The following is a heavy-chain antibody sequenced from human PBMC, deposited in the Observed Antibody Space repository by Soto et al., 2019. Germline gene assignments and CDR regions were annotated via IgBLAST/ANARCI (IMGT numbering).Heavy chain of an antibody. CDR2: IYHSGST. J-gene: IGHJ4*02. D-gene: IGHD1-7*01. V-gene: IGHV4-4*02. Sequence: PSETLSLTCAVSGGSISSSNWWSWVRQPPGKGLEWIGEIYHSGSTNYNPSLKSRVTMSVDKSKNQFSLKLSSVTAADTAVYYCARGTYNWNYPSRKGFVYFDYWGQGTLVTVSS. CDR3: ARGTYNWNYPSRKGFVYFDY. CDR1: GGSISSSNW.